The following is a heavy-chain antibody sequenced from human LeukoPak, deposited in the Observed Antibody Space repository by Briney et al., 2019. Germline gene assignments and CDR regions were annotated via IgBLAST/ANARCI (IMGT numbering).Heavy chain of an antibody. CDR3: ARDEMTTAEGVQVDI. J-gene: IGHJ3*02. D-gene: IGHD4-17*01. CDR1: GFTFSSYG. Sequence: GGSLRLSCAASGFTFSSYGMHWVRQAPGKGLEWVAVIWYDGSNKYYADSVKGRFTISRDNSKNTLYLQMNSLRAEDTAVYYCARDEMTTAEGVQVDIWGQGTMVTVSS. V-gene: IGHV3-33*01. CDR2: IWYDGSNK.